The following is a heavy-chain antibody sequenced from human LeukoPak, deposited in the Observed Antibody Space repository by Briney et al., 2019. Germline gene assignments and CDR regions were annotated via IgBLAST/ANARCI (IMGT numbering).Heavy chain of an antibody. CDR3: ARGRYCSGGSCADY. CDR2: IYYSGST. D-gene: IGHD2-15*01. J-gene: IGHJ4*02. Sequence: SWIRQPPGKGLEWIGYIYYSGSTYYNPSLKSRVTISVDTSKNQFSLKLSSVTAADTAVYYCARGRYCSGGSCADYWGQGTLVTVSS. V-gene: IGHV4-30-4*08.